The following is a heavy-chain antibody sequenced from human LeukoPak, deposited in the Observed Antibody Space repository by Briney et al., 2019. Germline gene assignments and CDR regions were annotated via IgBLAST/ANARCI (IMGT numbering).Heavy chain of an antibody. CDR1: GFTFSNYA. J-gene: IGHJ6*03. Sequence: GGSLRLSCAASGFTFSNYAMHWVLQAPGKGLEWVAVISYDGSNKFYADSVKGRFTISRDNSKNTLHLQMNSLRAEDTAVYYCARSLATSYYYMDVWGKGTTVTVSS. V-gene: IGHV3-30*04. D-gene: IGHD5-12*01. CDR2: ISYDGSNK. CDR3: ARSLATSYYYMDV.